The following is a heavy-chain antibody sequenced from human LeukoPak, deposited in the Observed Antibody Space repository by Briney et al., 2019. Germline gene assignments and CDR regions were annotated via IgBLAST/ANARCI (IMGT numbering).Heavy chain of an antibody. J-gene: IGHJ4*02. CDR1: GYTFRNYG. V-gene: IGHV1-18*01. Sequence: GASVKLSCKASGYTFRNYGITCVRQAPGQGLEWMGWISAYNGDTHYAQNLQGRVTMNTDTSTSTAYMELRSLRSDDTAVYYCARDPTNTSGYYAYFDYWGQGTLVTVSS. CDR2: ISAYNGDT. CDR3: ARDPTNTSGYYAYFDY. D-gene: IGHD5-12*01.